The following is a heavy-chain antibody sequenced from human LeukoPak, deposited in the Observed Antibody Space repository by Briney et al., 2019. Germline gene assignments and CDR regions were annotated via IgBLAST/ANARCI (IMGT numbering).Heavy chain of an antibody. V-gene: IGHV3-64*01. J-gene: IGHJ1*01. CDR3: ARERALYGDAGYFQH. D-gene: IGHD4-17*01. CDR2: ISSNGGST. CDR1: GFTFSSYA. Sequence: GGSLRLSCAASGFTFSSYAMHWVRQAPGKGLEYVSAISSNGGSTYYANSVKGRFTISRDNSKNTLYLQMGSLRAEDMAVYYCARERALYGDAGYFQHWGQGTLVTVSS.